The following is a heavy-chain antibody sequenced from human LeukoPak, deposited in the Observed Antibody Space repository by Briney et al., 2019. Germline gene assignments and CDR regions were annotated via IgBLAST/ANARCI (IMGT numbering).Heavy chain of an antibody. V-gene: IGHV1-69*04. D-gene: IGHD5-24*01. CDR2: IIPILGIA. CDR3: ARGKRRDGYNLHYYYGMDV. Sequence: SVKVSCKASGGTFSSYAISSVRPAPGQGLWGMGRIIPILGIASYEQKFQDSVTITADKSTSTAYMEQSSLRSEDTAVYYCARGKRRDGYNLHYYYGMDVWGQGTTVTVSS. J-gene: IGHJ6*02. CDR1: GGTFSSYA.